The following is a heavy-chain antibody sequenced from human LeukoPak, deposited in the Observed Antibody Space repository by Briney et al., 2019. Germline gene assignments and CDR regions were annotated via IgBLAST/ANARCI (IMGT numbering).Heavy chain of an antibody. CDR1: QFTFSSYW. V-gene: IGHV3-74*01. Sequence: GGSLRLSCAATQFTFSSYWMHWVRQAPGKGLLWVSRINTDGSATSYADSVKGRFTISRDNAKNTLYLQMNSLRAEDTAVYYCARNFNFDCWGQGTLVTVSS. J-gene: IGHJ4*02. CDR3: ARNFNFDC. CDR2: INTDGSAT.